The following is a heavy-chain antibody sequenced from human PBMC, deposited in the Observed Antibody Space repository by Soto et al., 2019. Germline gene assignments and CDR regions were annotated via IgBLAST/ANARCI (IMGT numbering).Heavy chain of an antibody. J-gene: IGHJ6*02. Sequence: QVQLVESGGGVVQPGRSLRLSCAASGFTFSSYGMHWVRQAPGKGLEWVAVISYDGNNKYYADSVKGRFTISRDNSKNSLYLQMNGLRAEDTAVYYCAKILQLGDYAYYYYGMDVWGQGTTVTVSS. CDR3: AKILQLGDYAYYYYGMDV. CDR1: GFTFSSYG. D-gene: IGHD4-17*01. CDR2: ISYDGNNK. V-gene: IGHV3-30*18.